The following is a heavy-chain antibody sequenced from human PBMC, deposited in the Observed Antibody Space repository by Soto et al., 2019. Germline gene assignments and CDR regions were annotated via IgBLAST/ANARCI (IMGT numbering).Heavy chain of an antibody. CDR2: ISGSGGST. CDR3: AKDRSRYYDSSGYYGDDAFDI. D-gene: IGHD3-22*01. J-gene: IGHJ3*02. Sequence: GGSLRLSCAASGFTFSSYAMSWVRQAPGKGLEWVSAISGSGGSTYYADSVKGRFTISRDNSKNTLYLQMNSLRAEDTAVYYCAKDRSRYYDSSGYYGDDAFDIWGQGTMVTVSS. V-gene: IGHV3-23*01. CDR1: GFTFSSYA.